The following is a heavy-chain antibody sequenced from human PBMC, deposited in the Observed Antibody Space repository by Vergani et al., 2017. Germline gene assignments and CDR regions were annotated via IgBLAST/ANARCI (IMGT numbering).Heavy chain of an antibody. CDR2: ISAYNGNT. D-gene: IGHD3-3*01. J-gene: IGHJ4*02. CDR3: TTEITIFGVVRDFDY. Sequence: QVQLVQSGAEVKKPGASVKVSCKASGYTFTSYGISWVRQAPGQGLEWMGWISAYNGNTNYAQKLQGRVTMTTDTSTSTAYMELRSLRSDDTAVYYCTTEITIFGVVRDFDYWGQGTLVTVSS. CDR1: GYTFTSYG. V-gene: IGHV1-18*01.